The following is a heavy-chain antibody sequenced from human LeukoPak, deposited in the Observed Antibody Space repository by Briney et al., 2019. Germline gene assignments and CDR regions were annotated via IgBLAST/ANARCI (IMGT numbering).Heavy chain of an antibody. CDR1: GGSISNYY. J-gene: IGHJ6*04. CDR2: IYTSGRASGST. Sequence: SETLSLTCTVSGGSISNYYWSWIRQPPGKGLEWIGYIYTSGRASGSTIYNPSLKSRVTISVDTSKNQFSLKLSSVTAADTAVYYCARLIRMDVWGKGTTVTVSS. CDR3: ARLIRMDV. D-gene: IGHD4-17*01. V-gene: IGHV4-4*09.